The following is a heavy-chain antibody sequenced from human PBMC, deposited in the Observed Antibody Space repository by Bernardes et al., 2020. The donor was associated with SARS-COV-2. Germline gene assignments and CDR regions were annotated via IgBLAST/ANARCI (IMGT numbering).Heavy chain of an antibody. J-gene: IGHJ3*01. Sequence: GGSLSLSCAASGFTFSSFWMNWVRQGPGKGPVWVSLMSPDGSSTVYADSVRGRFTISRDNARTSVFLQMESLRAEDTAVYYCARDVGGTDWRFGFDVWGPGTMVHVSS. CDR2: MSPDGSST. CDR1: GFTFSSFW. D-gene: IGHD3-9*01. V-gene: IGHV3-74*01. CDR3: ARDVGGTDWRFGFDV.